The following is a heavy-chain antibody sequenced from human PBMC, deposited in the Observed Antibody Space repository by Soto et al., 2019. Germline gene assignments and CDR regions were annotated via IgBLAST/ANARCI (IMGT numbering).Heavy chain of an antibody. CDR1: GYTFTSYY. J-gene: IGHJ3*02. D-gene: IGHD4-17*01. CDR2: INPSGGST. V-gene: IGHV1-46*03. CDR3: ALPITVKAFDI. Sequence: ASVKVSCKASGYTFTSYYMHWVRQAPGQGLEWMGIINPSGGSTSYAQKFQGRVTMTRDTSTSTVYMELSSLRSEDTAVYYCALPITVKAFDIWGQGTMVTVSS.